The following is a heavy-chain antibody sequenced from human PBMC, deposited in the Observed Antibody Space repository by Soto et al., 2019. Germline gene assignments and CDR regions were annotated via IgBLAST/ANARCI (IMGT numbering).Heavy chain of an antibody. Sequence: SETLSLTCTVSGGSISSYYWSWIRQPPGKGLEWIGYIYYSGSTNYNPSLKSRVTISVDTSKNQFSLKLSSVTAADTAVYYCARGGAYYDILTGPRFDYWGQGTLVTAPQ. D-gene: IGHD3-9*01. CDR2: IYYSGST. CDR3: ARGGAYYDILTGPRFDY. CDR1: GGSISSYY. V-gene: IGHV4-59*01. J-gene: IGHJ4*02.